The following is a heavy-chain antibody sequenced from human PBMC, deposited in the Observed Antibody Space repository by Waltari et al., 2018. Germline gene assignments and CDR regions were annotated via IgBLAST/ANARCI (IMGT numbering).Heavy chain of an antibody. D-gene: IGHD4-17*01. V-gene: IGHV3-30-3*01. CDR1: GFNFSSYA. J-gene: IGHJ4*02. CDR3: ARVKASTLFDY. Sequence: VQLVESGGGVVQPGRSLGLSCAATGFNFSSYAMYWARQAPGKGLEWVAVISYDGSNKYYADSVKGRFTISRDNSKNTLYLQMNSLRAEDTAVYYCARVKASTLFDYWGQGTLVTVSS. CDR2: ISYDGSNK.